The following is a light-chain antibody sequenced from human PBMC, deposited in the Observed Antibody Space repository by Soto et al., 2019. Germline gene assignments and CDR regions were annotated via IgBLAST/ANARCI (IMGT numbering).Light chain of an antibody. J-gene: IGKJ4*01. CDR2: DAS. Sequence: DIQMTHSPSSLSASVGDRVTSTCQSSQDISNYLNWYQQKPGKAPKLLIYDASNLETGVPSRFSGSGSWTDFTFTISRLQPEAIATYYCQQYDNLPLTHGGGTKVEIK. V-gene: IGKV1-33*01. CDR1: QDISNY. CDR3: QQYDNLPLT.